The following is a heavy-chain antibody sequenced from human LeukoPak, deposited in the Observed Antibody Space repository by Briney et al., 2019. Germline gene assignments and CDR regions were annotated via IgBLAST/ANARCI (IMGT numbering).Heavy chain of an antibody. Sequence: GSLRLSCAAFSGFAMSWVRQAPGRGLEWVSAINGRGDDTYYPDSVKGRFTISRDNSNNTLYLQMNSLRAEDTAVYYCAKGHRSSSSFFDSWGQGILVTVSS. J-gene: IGHJ4*02. CDR3: AKGHRSSSSFFDS. CDR1: SGFA. V-gene: IGHV3-23*01. CDR2: INGRGDDT. D-gene: IGHD6-19*01.